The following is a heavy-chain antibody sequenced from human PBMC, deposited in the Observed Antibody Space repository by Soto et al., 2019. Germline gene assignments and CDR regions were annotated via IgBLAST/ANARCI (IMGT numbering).Heavy chain of an antibody. CDR3: ARAGTNMVQFDY. D-gene: IGHD3-10*01. Sequence: SETLSLTCTVSGGSINSYLWSWIRQSPGKGLEWIGHIYYSGSTSYSPSLKSRVSISVDTSKNQFSLEVHSVTAADTAVYYCARAGTNMVQFDYWGQGTLVTVSS. V-gene: IGHV4-59*01. CDR2: IYYSGST. J-gene: IGHJ4*02. CDR1: GGSINSYL.